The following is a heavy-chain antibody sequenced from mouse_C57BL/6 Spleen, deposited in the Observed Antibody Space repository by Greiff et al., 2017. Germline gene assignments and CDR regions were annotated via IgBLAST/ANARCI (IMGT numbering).Heavy chain of an antibody. CDR1: GYTFTDYE. Sequence: VQLQQSGAELVRPGASVTLSCKASGYTFTDYEMHWVKQTPVHGLEWIGAIDPETGGTAYNQKFMGKAILTADKSSSTAYMELRSLTSEASSVYYCTRGGLIYYFDYWGQGTTLTVSS. J-gene: IGHJ2*01. CDR3: TRGGLIYYFDY. V-gene: IGHV1-15*01. CDR2: IDPETGGT. D-gene: IGHD6-1*01.